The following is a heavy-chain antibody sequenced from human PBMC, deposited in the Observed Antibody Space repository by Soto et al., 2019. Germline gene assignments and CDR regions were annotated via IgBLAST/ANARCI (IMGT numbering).Heavy chain of an antibody. D-gene: IGHD6-25*01. CDR3: ASASGSVFEF. J-gene: IGHJ4*02. CDR2: IHPDGSGI. V-gene: IGHV3-7*01. Sequence: EVQLVESGGGLVRSGGSLRLSCGASGFTFSTYWMTWVRQAPGKGLEWVANIHPDGSGIYYVDSLRGRCTITRHNSKNLPSLHGSGLRANDTAICYSASASGSVFEFWCQGTLVTVSS. CDR1: GFTFSTYW.